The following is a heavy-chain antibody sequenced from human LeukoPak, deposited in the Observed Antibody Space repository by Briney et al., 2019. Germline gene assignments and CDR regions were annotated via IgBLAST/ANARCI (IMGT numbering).Heavy chain of an antibody. J-gene: IGHJ4*02. D-gene: IGHD7-27*01. CDR1: GFTFSSYT. V-gene: IGHV3-23*01. CDR3: AKDGGLWVSAHWGDS. Sequence: GGSLRLSCAASGFTFSSYTMSWVRQAPGKGLKWVSTITTSDGNTYYADSVKGRFSVSRDNSKNTLFLQMNSLRAEDTAVYYCAKDGGLWVSAHWGDSWGRGTLVTVSS. CDR2: ITTSDGNT.